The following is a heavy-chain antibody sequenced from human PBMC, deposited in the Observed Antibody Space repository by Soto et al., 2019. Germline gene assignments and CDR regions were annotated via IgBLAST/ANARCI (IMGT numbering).Heavy chain of an antibody. CDR1: GDSIQNYW. V-gene: IGHV4-59*01. J-gene: IGHJ5*02. D-gene: IGHD3-10*01. CDR2: FYYRGDT. CDR3: ARFTYYSGTSGHRMWFDL. Sequence: SETLSLTCTVSGDSIQNYWWSWIPQPPGKTLEWIGYFYYRGDTNYNPSLRSRATISGDMSTTQFSLRLTSVTAADTAVYYCARFTYYSGTSGHRMWFDLWGQGTLVTLSS.